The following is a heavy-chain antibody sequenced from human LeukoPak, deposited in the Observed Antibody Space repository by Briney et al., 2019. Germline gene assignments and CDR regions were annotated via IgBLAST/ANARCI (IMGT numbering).Heavy chain of an antibody. D-gene: IGHD4-11*01. Sequence: RSGGSLRLSCAASEFTFSSYSMNWVRQAPGKGLEWVAVIWSDGTNKYYADSVKGRFTIYRDDSQNRVFLQMNSLRAEDTALYYCAKDAQRGFDYSNSLEYWGKGALVSVSS. J-gene: IGHJ4*02. CDR2: IWSDGTNK. CDR3: AKDAQRGFDYSNSLEY. CDR1: EFTFSSYS. V-gene: IGHV3-33*06.